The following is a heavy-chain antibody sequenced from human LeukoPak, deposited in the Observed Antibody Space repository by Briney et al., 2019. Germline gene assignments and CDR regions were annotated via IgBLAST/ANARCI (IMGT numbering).Heavy chain of an antibody. Sequence: GSLILSCAASGFTFSSYSMNWVRQAPGKGLEWVSSISSSSSYIYYADSVKGRFTISRDNAKNSLYLQMNSLRAEDTAVYYCARDSLSVATRVDDYWGQGTLVTVSS. CDR2: ISSSSSYI. CDR3: ARDSLSVATRVDDY. V-gene: IGHV3-21*01. D-gene: IGHD5-12*01. CDR1: GFTFSSYS. J-gene: IGHJ4*02.